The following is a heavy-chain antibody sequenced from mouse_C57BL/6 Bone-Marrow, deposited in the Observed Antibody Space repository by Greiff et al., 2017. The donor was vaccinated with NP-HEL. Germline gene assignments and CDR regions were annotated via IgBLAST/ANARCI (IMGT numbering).Heavy chain of an antibody. D-gene: IGHD1-1*01. CDR3: ARWGTTVVPYDFDY. J-gene: IGHJ2*01. Sequence: VQLQQPGAELVKPGASVKLSCKASGYTFTSYWMHWVKQRPGQGLEWIGMIHPNSGSTNYNEKFKSKATLTVDKSSSTAYMQLSSLTSEDSAVYYCARWGTTVVPYDFDYWGQGTTLTVAS. CDR2: IHPNSGST. CDR1: GYTFTSYW. V-gene: IGHV1-64*01.